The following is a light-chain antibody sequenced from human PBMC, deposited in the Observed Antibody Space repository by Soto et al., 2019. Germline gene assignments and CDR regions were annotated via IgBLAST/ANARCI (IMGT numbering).Light chain of an antibody. J-gene: IGLJ2*01. Sequence: QSALTQPASVSGSPGQSVTISCTGTKSDIGGYNYVSWYQHHPGRVPKVIIYDVTYRPSGVSDRFSASKSGNTASLTISGLQAEDEADYYCSSYTAFSTLLFGGGTQLTVL. V-gene: IGLV2-14*03. CDR3: SSYTAFSTLL. CDR2: DVT. CDR1: KSDIGGYNY.